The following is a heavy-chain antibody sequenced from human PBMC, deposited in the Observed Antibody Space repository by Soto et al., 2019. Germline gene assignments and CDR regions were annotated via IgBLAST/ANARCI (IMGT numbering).Heavy chain of an antibody. CDR2: TYYRSKWYN. J-gene: IGHJ6*02. D-gene: IGHD6-6*01. Sequence: SQTLSLTCAISGDSVSSNSAAWNWIRQSPSRGLEWLGRTYYRSKWYNDYAVSVKSRITINPDTSKNQFSLQLNSVTPEDTAVYYCAGDLGYSSSSYYYYYYGMDVWGQGTTVTVSS. CDR3: AGDLGYSSSSYYYYYYGMDV. V-gene: IGHV6-1*01. CDR1: GDSVSSNSAA.